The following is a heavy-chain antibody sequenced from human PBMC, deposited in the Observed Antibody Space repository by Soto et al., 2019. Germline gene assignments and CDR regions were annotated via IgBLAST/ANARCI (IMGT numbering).Heavy chain of an antibody. CDR1: GFTFSSYA. J-gene: IGHJ4*02. CDR2: ISGSGGST. D-gene: IGHD3-3*01. Sequence: EVQLLESGGGLVQPGWSLRLSCAASGFTFSSYAMSWVRQAPGKGLEWVSAISGSGGSTYYADSVKGRLTISRDNSKNTLYLQMNSLRAEDTAVYYCAKVVVYYDLWGGCPYWGQGTLVTVSS. CDR3: AKVVVYYDLWGGCPY. V-gene: IGHV3-23*01.